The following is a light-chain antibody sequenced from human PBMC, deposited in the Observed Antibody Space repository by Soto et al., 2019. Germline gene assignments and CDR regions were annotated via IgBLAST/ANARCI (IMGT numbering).Light chain of an antibody. CDR1: GSNIGAGYV. CDR3: QSYDSSLTSYV. Sequence: QSVLTQPPSVSGAPGQRVTISCAGSGSNIGAGYVINWYQNLPATATKLLIYGNTNRPSGVPDRFSGSKASLAITRLQAEDEADYCCQSYDSSLTSYVFGTGTK. V-gene: IGLV1-40*01. J-gene: IGLJ1*01. CDR2: GNT.